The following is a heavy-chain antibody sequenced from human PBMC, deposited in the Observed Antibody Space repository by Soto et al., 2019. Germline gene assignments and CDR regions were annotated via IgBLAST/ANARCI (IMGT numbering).Heavy chain of an antibody. D-gene: IGHD5-12*01. Sequence: RGSLRLSCISSGFTFRTYTMNCVRQAPGKGLEWVSGIRGFSPYTFYAESVKGRFTISRDNAKNSLYLQMNSLRAEDTAVYYCARDRGYDDHDYSSSAMDVWGPGTTPTVS. CDR2: IRGFSPYT. CDR1: GFTFRTYT. J-gene: IGHJ6*02. V-gene: IGHV3-21*01. CDR3: ARDRGYDDHDYSSSAMDV.